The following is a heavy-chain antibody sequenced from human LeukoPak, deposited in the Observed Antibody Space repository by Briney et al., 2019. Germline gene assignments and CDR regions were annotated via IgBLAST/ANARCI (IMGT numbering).Heavy chain of an antibody. CDR3: ARVRRIWYQFDY. V-gene: IGHV4-38-2*01. D-gene: IGHD6-13*01. Sequence: SETLSLTCAVSGYSISSGNYWGWIRQPPGKGLEWIGSIYHSGSTYYSPSLKSRVTISVDTSKNQFFLKLSSVTAADTAVYYCARVRRIWYQFDYWGQGTLVTVSS. CDR2: IYHSGST. CDR1: GYSISSGNY. J-gene: IGHJ4*02.